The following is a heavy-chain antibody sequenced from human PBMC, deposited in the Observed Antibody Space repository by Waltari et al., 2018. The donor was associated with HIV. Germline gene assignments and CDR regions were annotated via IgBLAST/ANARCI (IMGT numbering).Heavy chain of an antibody. V-gene: IGHV3-23*01. CDR3: AKDSMGAIDVEDYFDF. Sequence: EVQLLASGGGMVQPGGPLTPSCAASGIHFTNCAIGLVLQAPGKGLGWVSTIRSIGYTTYYADSVKGRFTTTRANSKDTLYLQMNSLRAEDTAVYYCAKDSMGAIDVEDYFDFWGQGTLVTVSS. CDR1: GIHFTNCA. D-gene: IGHD1-26*01. J-gene: IGHJ4*02. CDR2: IRSIGYTT.